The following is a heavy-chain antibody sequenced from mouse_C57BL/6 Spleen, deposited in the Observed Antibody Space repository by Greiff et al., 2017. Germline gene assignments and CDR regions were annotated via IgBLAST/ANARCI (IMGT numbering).Heavy chain of an antibody. D-gene: IGHD2-3*01. CDR2: IYPGDGDT. CDR1: GYAFSSYW. J-gene: IGHJ4*01. V-gene: IGHV1-80*01. CDR3: ARSGGDGYYDAMDY. Sequence: VKVVESGAELVKPGASVKISCKASGYAFSSYWMNWVKQRPGKGLEWIGQIYPGDGDTNYNGKFKGKATLTADKSSSTAYMQLSSLTSEDSAVYFCARSGGDGYYDAMDYWGQGTSVTVSS.